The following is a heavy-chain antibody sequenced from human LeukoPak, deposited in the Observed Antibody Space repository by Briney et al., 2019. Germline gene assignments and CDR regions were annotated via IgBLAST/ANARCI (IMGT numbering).Heavy chain of an antibody. J-gene: IGHJ3*02. CDR1: GFSLSDYY. CDR2: ISSSGSTI. V-gene: IGHV3-11*01. D-gene: IGHD3-10*01. Sequence: GGSLRLSCAGSGFSLSDYYMSWIRQAPGKGLEWVSYISSSGSTIYYADSVKGRFTISRDNAKNSLYLQMNSLRAEDTAVYYCARGKGFMVRGVKHDAFDIWGQGTMVTVSS. CDR3: ARGKGFMVRGVKHDAFDI.